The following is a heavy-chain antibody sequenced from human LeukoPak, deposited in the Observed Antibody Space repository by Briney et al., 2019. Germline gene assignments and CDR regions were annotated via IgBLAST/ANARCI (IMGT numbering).Heavy chain of an antibody. D-gene: IGHD5-18*01. CDR1: GFTFSSFG. J-gene: IGHJ4*02. V-gene: IGHV3-30*02. CDR2: IWFDGSKK. CDR3: AKDRAWIQLWND. Sequence: GGSLRLSCAASGFTFSSFGMHWVRQAPGKGPEWVAVIWFDGSKKYYSDSVKGRFTISRDNSMNTLYLQMNSLRAEDTAVYYCAKDRAWIQLWNDWGQGTLVTVSS.